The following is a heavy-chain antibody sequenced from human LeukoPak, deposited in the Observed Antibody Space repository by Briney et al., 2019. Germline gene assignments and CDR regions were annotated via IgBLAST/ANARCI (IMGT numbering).Heavy chain of an antibody. D-gene: IGHD5-18*01. Sequence: GGSLRLSCTASGFTVSSNYMTWVRQAPGKGLEWASVIYSGDNTYYADSVKGRFTISRDNSKNTLYLQMNSLRAEDTAMYYCASGYRYGNYWGQGTLVTVSS. V-gene: IGHV3-53*01. CDR3: ASGYRYGNY. CDR1: GFTVSSNY. CDR2: IYSGDNT. J-gene: IGHJ4*02.